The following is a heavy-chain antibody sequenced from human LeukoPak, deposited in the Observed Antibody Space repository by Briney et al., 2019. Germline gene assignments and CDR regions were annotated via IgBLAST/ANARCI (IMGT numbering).Heavy chain of an antibody. V-gene: IGHV4-34*01. CDR3: AREFSDCSSTSCYEYWFDP. D-gene: IGHD2-2*01. CDR1: GGSFSGYY. Sequence: SETLSLTCAVYGGSFSGYYWSWIRQPPGKGLEWIGEINHSGSTNYNPSLKSRVTISVDTSKNQFSLKLSSVTAADTAVYYCAREFSDCSSTSCYEYWFDPWGQGTLVTVSS. J-gene: IGHJ5*02. CDR2: INHSGST.